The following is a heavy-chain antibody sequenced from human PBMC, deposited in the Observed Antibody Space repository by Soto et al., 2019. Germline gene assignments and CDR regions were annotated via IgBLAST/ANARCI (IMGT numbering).Heavy chain of an antibody. CDR1: GYTFNDYW. D-gene: IGHD1-1*01. V-gene: IGHV5-51*01. Sequence: PGESLKISCKGSGYTFNDYWIGWVRQLPGKGLEWMGLIYPGDSDTRYSPSFQGQVTITADKSTSTAYLQWNTLKASDTAMYYCARPISNSRYYCDAMDVWGQGTTVTVSS. CDR3: ARPISNSRYYCDAMDV. CDR2: IYPGDSDT. J-gene: IGHJ6*02.